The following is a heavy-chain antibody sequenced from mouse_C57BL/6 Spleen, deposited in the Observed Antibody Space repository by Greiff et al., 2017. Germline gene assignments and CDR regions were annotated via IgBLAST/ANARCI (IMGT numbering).Heavy chain of an antibody. CDR1: GYSISSGYY. V-gene: IGHV3-6*01. CDR3: ARNSNYQYYFDY. Sequence: VQLQQSGPGLVKPSQSLSLTCSVTGYSISSGYYWNWIRQFPGNKLEWMGYISYDGSNNYNPSLKNRISITRDTSKNQFFLKLNSVTTEDTATYYCARNSNYQYYFDYWGQGTTLTVSS. J-gene: IGHJ2*01. CDR2: ISYDGSN. D-gene: IGHD2-5*01.